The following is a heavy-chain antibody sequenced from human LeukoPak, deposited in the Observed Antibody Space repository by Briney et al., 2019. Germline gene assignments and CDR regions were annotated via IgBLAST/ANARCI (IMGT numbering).Heavy chain of an antibody. D-gene: IGHD1-14*01. CDR3: ARAGISGGLFDY. V-gene: IGHV4-34*01. J-gene: IGHJ4*02. CDR2: IDHSGST. Sequence: PSETLSLTCAVYGGSFSGYYWSWIRQPPGKGLEWIGEIDHSGSTNYNPSLKSRVTISVDTSKNQFSLKLSSVTAAGTAVYYCARAGISGGLFDYWGQGTLVTVSS. CDR1: GGSFSGYY.